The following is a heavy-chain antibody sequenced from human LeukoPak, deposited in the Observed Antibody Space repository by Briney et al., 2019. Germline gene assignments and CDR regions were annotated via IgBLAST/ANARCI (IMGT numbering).Heavy chain of an antibody. CDR1: GFTFSSYG. CDR3: AREWELNYYMDV. CDR2: IRYDGSNK. D-gene: IGHD1-26*01. Sequence: GGSLRLSCAASGFTFSSYGMHWVRQAPGKGLEWVAFIRYDGSNKYYADSVKGRFTISRDNAKNTLYLQMNSLRAEDTAVYYCAREWELNYYMDVWGKGTTVTVSS. J-gene: IGHJ6*03. V-gene: IGHV3-30*02.